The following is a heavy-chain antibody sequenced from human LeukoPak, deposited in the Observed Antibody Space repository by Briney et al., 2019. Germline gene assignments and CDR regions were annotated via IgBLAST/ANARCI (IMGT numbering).Heavy chain of an antibody. J-gene: IGHJ6*02. CDR2: TRNKANSYTT. CDR1: GFTFNDHY. D-gene: IGHD6-25*01. CDR3: ARARGPYGMDV. Sequence: GGSLRLSCAASGFTFNDHYMDGVRQAPGKGLEWVGRTRNKANSYTTEYAASVKGRFTISRDDSKNSLYLQMNSLKTEDTAVYYCARARGPYGMDVWGQGTTVTVSS. V-gene: IGHV3-72*01.